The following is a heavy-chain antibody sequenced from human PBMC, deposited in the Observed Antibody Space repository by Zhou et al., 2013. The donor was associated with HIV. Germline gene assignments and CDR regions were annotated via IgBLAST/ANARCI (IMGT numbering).Heavy chain of an antibody. V-gene: IGHV1-69*05. Sequence: QVQLVQSGAEVKKPGSSVKVSCKASGGTFSSYAISWVRQAPGQGLEWMGGIIPIFGTANYAQKFQGRVTITTDESTSTAYMELSSLRSEDTAVYYCARASSSRQWRRPGSEYYYGMDVWGQGDHGHRLL. CDR1: GGTFSSYA. CDR3: ARASSSRQWRRPGSEYYYGMDV. J-gene: IGHJ6*02. D-gene: IGHD6-19*01. CDR2: IIPIFGTA.